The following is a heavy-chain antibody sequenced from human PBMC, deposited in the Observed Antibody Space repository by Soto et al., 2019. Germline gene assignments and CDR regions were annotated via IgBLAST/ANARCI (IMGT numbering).Heavy chain of an antibody. Sequence: QVQLVESGGGVVQPGRSLRLSCAASGFTFSTYGVHWVRQAPGKGLEWVAVMSYDGSNKYYADSVRGRFTISRDNSKNTLYLQMNSLRVEDTAVYYCAKGGGSYYRHPRIDHWGQGTLLTVSS. V-gene: IGHV3-30*18. D-gene: IGHD1-26*01. CDR2: MSYDGSNK. J-gene: IGHJ4*02. CDR3: AKGGGSYYRHPRIDH. CDR1: GFTFSTYG.